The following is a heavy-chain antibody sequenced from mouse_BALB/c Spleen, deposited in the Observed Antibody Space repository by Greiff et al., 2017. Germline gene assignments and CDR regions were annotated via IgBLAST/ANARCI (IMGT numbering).Heavy chain of an antibody. J-gene: IGHJ3*01. CDR2: IWAGGST. V-gene: IGHV2-9*02. CDR3: ARAGGEGKFAY. Sequence: QVQLKESGPGLVAPSQSLSITCTVSGFSLTSSGVHWVRQPPGKGLEWLGVIWAGGSTNYNSALMSRLSISKDNSKSQVFLKMNSLQTDDTAMYYCARAGGEGKFAYWGQGTLVTVSA. CDR1: GFSLTSSG.